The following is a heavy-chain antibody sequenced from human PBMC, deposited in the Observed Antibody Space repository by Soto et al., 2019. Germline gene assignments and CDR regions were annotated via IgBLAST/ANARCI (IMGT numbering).Heavy chain of an antibody. V-gene: IGHV1-69*04. CDR2: IIPILGIE. Sequence: QVQLVQSGAEVKKPGSSVKVSCKASGGTFSSYAITWVRQAPGQGLEWMGRIIPILGIENYAQKFQDRVTITADKSTSTVYMELSSLRSEDTALYYCARDRSSDPNYYYYMDVWGKGTTVTVSS. CDR3: ARDRSSDPNYYYYMDV. CDR1: GGTFSSYA. J-gene: IGHJ6*03. D-gene: IGHD6-19*01.